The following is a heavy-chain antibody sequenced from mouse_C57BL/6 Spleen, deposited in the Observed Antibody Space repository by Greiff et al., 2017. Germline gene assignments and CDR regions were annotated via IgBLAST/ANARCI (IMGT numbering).Heavy chain of an antibody. CDR2: ISGGGGNT. J-gene: IGHJ4*01. CDR1: GFTFSSYT. Sequence: EVKLMESGGGLVKPGGSLKLSCAASGFTFSSYTMSWVRQTPEKRLEWVATISGGGGNTYYPDSVKGRFTISRDNAKNTLYLQMSSLRSEDTALYYCARLFITTVPGAMDYWGQGTSVTVSS. V-gene: IGHV5-9*01. D-gene: IGHD1-1*01. CDR3: ARLFITTVPGAMDY.